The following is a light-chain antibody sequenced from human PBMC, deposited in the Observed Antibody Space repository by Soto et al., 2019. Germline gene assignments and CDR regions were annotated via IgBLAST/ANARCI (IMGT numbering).Light chain of an antibody. CDR2: GAS. J-gene: IGKJ5*01. CDR1: QTVSGSY. Sequence: NVLTHSPGTLSLSPCERATLSFSASQTVSGSYVAWYQQKPGQTPRLLIYGASSRATGIPDRFSGGGSGTEFTLTISSLQSEDFAVYYCQQRSNWPSITFGQGTRLENK. V-gene: IGKV3D-20*02. CDR3: QQRSNWPSIT.